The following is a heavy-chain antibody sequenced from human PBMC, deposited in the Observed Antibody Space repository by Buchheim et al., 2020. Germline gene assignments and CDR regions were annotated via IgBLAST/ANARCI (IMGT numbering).Heavy chain of an antibody. CDR1: GFTFSSYG. J-gene: IGHJ4*02. D-gene: IGHD6-19*01. CDR2: ISYDGSNK. Sequence: QVQLVESGGGVVQPGRSLRLSCAASGFTFSSYGMHWVRQAPGKGLEWVAVISYDGSNKYYADSVKGRFTISRDNSKNTLYLKMNSLRAEDTAVYYCVKKHSSGLVEVWGQGTL. V-gene: IGHV3-30*03. CDR3: VKKHSSGLVEV.